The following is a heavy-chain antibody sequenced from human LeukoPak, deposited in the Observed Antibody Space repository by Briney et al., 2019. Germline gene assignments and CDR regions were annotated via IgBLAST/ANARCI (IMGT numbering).Heavy chain of an antibody. CDR3: ARDRWELPKRRAYFDY. CDR2: TSSSASSK. V-gene: IGHV3-23*01. CDR1: GFTYRNYA. D-gene: IGHD1-26*01. Sequence: GGSLRHLRAACGFTYRNYAMLWVRQAPGKGLECVASTSSSASSKYLTHSVNGRFTTSRNNSKNTLYLQIANLSTEDTAVYFCARDRWELPKRRAYFDYWGQGTPVTVSS. J-gene: IGHJ4*02.